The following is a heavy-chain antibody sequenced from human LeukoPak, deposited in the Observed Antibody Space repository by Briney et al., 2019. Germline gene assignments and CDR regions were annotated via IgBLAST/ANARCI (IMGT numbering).Heavy chain of an antibody. CDR1: GFTFSSYG. J-gene: IGHJ3*02. D-gene: IGHD1-26*01. CDR3: AKTGGSYYTNDAFDI. CDR2: IRYDGSNK. V-gene: IGHV3-30*02. Sequence: PGGSLRLSCAASGFTFSSYGMHWVRQAPGKGLEWVAFIRYDGSNKYYADSVKGRFTISRDNSKNTLYLQMNSLRAEDTAVYYCAKTGGSYYTNDAFDIWGQGTMVTVSS.